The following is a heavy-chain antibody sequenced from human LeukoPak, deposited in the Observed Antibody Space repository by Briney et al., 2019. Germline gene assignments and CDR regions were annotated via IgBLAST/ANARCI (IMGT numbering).Heavy chain of an antibody. Sequence: SETLSLTCTVSGGSISSSSYYWGWIRQPPGKGLEWIGSIYYSGSTYSNPSLKSRVTISVDTSKNQFSLKLSSVTAADTAVYYCATHFSSLASGWFDPWGQGTLVTVSS. V-gene: IGHV4-39*07. D-gene: IGHD2-2*01. J-gene: IGHJ5*02. CDR2: IYYSGST. CDR3: ATHFSSLASGWFDP. CDR1: GGSISSSSYY.